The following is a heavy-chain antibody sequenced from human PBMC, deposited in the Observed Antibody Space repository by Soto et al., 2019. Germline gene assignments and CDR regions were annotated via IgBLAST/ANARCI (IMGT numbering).Heavy chain of an antibody. V-gene: IGHV3-23*01. Sequence: EVHLLESAGGLVQPGGSLRISCAASGFIFIDYAMSWVRQAPGKGLEWVSAISGNAHATYYAASVKGRFNISRDNSKNTMYRQMAGLTVEYTCRYEGEKEAPRPYAYWGRGTLVTVSS. D-gene: IGHD2-2*01. CDR1: GFIFIDYA. CDR3: EKEAPRPYAY. J-gene: IGHJ4*02. CDR2: ISGNAHAT.